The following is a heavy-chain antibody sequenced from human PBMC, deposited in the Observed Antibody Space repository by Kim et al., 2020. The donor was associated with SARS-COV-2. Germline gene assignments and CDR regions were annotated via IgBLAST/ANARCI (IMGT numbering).Heavy chain of an antibody. CDR3: ANAFFVVPPDY. J-gene: IGHJ4*02. CDR2: ST. V-gene: IGHV3-23*01. Sequence: STYYADSVKGRFTISRDNSKNTLYLQMNSLRAEDTAVYYCANAFFVVPPDYWSQGTLVTVSS. D-gene: IGHD2-21*01.